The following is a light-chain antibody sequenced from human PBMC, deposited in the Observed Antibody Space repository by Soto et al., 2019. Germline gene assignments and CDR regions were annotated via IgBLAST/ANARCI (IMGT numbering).Light chain of an antibody. CDR3: QQCLTTPRT. CDR2: GAS. Sequence: DIQMTQFPSSLSASVGDRVTITCRASQTISTCLNWYQQKAGTAPKLLIYGASDLESGIPSRFSGSGSWTYFTLTISSLQPEDFAIYYCQQCLTTPRTFGQGTRVEV. CDR1: QTISTC. J-gene: IGKJ1*01. V-gene: IGKV1-39*01.